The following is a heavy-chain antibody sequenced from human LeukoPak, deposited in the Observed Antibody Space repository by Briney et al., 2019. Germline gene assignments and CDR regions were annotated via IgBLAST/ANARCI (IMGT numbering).Heavy chain of an antibody. J-gene: IGHJ4*02. CDR2: ITCSGCST. Sequence: PRGSLRLSCAASGFTFSSYGMSWVRPAPGKGREWVSSITCSGCSTYYADSVKGRFAISRDHSKNTLYLQMSSLRGEDTAVYYCAKDRGGSGSYLYFFDYWGQGTLVAVSS. CDR3: AKDRGGSGSYLYFFDY. CDR1: GFTFSSYG. D-gene: IGHD3-10*01. V-gene: IGHV3-23*01.